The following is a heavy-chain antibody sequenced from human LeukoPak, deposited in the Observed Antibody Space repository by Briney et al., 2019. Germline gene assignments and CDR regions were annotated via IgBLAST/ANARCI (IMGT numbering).Heavy chain of an antibody. J-gene: IGHJ6*02. D-gene: IGHD2-2*02. CDR3: ASNCGRLVVVPAAIPDYYYGMDV. V-gene: IGHV1-69*13. Sequence: GASVKVSCKASGGTFSSYAISWVRQAPGQGLEWMGGIIPIFGTANYAQKFQGRVTITADESTSTAYMELSSMRSEDTAVYYCASNCGRLVVVPAAIPDYYYGMDVWGQGTTVTVSS. CDR2: IIPIFGTA. CDR1: GGTFSSYA.